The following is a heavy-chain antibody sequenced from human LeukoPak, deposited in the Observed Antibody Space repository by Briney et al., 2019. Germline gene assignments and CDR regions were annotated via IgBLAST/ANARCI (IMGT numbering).Heavy chain of an antibody. V-gene: IGHV3-23*01. CDR3: AKGQNTYYYDSSGYFAFDY. J-gene: IGHJ4*02. CDR2: VSDSGGST. Sequence: GGSLRLSCAASGFTFSSYAMSWVRQAPGKGLEWVSAVSDSGGSTYYADSVKRRFTISRDNSKNTLYLQMNSLRAEDTAVYYCAKGQNTYYYDSSGYFAFDYWGQGTLVTVSS. CDR1: GFTFSSYA. D-gene: IGHD3-22*01.